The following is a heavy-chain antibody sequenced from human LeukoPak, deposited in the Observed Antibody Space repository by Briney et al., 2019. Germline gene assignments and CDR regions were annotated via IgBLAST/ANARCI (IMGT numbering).Heavy chain of an antibody. CDR1: GGSISSGSYY. V-gene: IGHV4-61*02. J-gene: IGHJ6*02. CDR3: ARRVLLSYYYGSGYGMDV. CDR2: IYTSGST. D-gene: IGHD3-10*01. Sequence: SETLSLTCTVSGGSISSGSYYWSWIRQPAGKGLEWIGRIYTSGSTNYNPSLKSRVTISVDTSKNQFSLKLSSVTAADTAVYYCARRVLLSYYYGSGYGMDVWGQGTTVTVSS.